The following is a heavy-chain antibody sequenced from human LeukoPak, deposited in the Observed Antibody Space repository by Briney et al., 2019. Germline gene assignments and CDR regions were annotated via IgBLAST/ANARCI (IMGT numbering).Heavy chain of an antibody. D-gene: IGHD2-2*01. J-gene: IGHJ6*02. CDR3: ASDIVVVPAAMGSYYYYGMDV. CDR1: GGSFSGYY. V-gene: IGHV4-34*01. Sequence: PSETLSLTCAVYGGSFSGYYWSWIRQPPGKGLEWIGEINHSGSTNYNPSLKSRVTISVHTSKNQFSLKLSSVTPADTAVYYCASDIVVVPAAMGSYYYYGMDVWGQGTTVTVSS. CDR2: INHSGST.